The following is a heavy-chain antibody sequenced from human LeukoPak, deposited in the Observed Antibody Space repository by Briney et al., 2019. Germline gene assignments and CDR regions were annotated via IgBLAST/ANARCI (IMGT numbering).Heavy chain of an antibody. CDR3: AKGGTYYYASGTLY. Sequence: GGSLRLSCAASGFTFSNYAMTWVRQAPGKGLEWVSVISGSGSSTNYADSVKGRFTISRDNSKNTLYLQMSSLTAEDTAVYYCAKGGTYYYASGTLYWGQGTLVTVSS. D-gene: IGHD3-10*01. CDR1: GFTFSNYA. J-gene: IGHJ4*02. V-gene: IGHV3-23*01. CDR2: ISGSGSST.